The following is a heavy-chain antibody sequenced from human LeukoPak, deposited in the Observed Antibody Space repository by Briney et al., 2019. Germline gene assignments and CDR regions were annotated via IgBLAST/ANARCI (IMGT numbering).Heavy chain of an antibody. V-gene: IGHV3-21*01. J-gene: IGHJ4*02. CDR2: ISSSSSYI. CDR3: ARGYYDSSGWEYYLDY. D-gene: IGHD3-22*01. CDR1: GFTFSSYS. Sequence: GGSLRLSCAASGFTFSSYSMNWVRQAPGKGLEWVSSISSSSSYIYYADSVKGRFTISRDNAKNSLYLQMNSLRAEDTAVYYCARGYYDSSGWEYYLDYWGQGTLVTVSS.